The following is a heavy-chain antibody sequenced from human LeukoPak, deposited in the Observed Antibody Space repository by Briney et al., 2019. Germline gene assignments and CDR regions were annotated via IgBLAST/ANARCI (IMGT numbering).Heavy chain of an antibody. V-gene: IGHV5-51*01. CDR3: ARRRGYSGYDFWFDP. D-gene: IGHD5-12*01. Sequence: GESLKISCKGSGYIFSNYWIGWVRQMPGKGLEWMGIIYPGDSGTKYSPSFQGQVTISADKSINTAYLQWSGLQASDTAMYYCARRRGYSGYDFWFDPWGQGTLVTVSS. CDR1: GYIFSNYW. CDR2: IYPGDSGT. J-gene: IGHJ5*02.